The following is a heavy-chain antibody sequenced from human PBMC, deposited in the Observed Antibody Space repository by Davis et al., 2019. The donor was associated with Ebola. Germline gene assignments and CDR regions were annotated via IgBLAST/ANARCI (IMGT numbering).Heavy chain of an antibody. J-gene: IGHJ6*02. Sequence: AASVKVSCKASGYTFSTYAMNWVRQAPGQGLELMGWVNTNTGNPTYAQGFTGRFVFSLDTSVSTAYLQISTLETDDTAVYYCARRITMVRGVPSGMDVWGQGTTVTVSS. CDR2: VNTNTGNP. V-gene: IGHV7-4-1*02. D-gene: IGHD3-10*01. CDR3: ARRITMVRGVPSGMDV. CDR1: GYTFSTYA.